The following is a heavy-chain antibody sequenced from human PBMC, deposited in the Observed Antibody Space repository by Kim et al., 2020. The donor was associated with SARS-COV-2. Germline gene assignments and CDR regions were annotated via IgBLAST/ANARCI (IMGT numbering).Heavy chain of an antibody. CDR3: ARVSDYGVTYGMDV. V-gene: IGHV4-59*01. Sequence: SETLSLTCTVSGGSISSYYWSWIRQPPGKGLEWIGYIYYSGSTNYNPSLKSRVTISVDTSKNQFSLKLSSVTAADTAVYYCARVSDYGVTYGMDVWGQGTTVTVSS. CDR1: GGSISSYY. CDR2: IYYSGST. D-gene: IGHD4-17*01. J-gene: IGHJ6*02.